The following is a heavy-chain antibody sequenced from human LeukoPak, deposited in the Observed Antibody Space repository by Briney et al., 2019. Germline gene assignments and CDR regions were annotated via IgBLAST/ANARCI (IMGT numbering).Heavy chain of an antibody. V-gene: IGHV3-30-3*01. CDR2: ISYDGSNK. J-gene: IGHJ4*02. D-gene: IGHD3-9*01. CDR3: ARKEVTILSNDY. Sequence: GGSLRLSRAASGFTFSSYAMHWVRQAPGKGLEWVAVISYDGSNKYYADSVKGRFTISRDNSKNTLYLQMNSLRAEDTAVYYCARKEVTILSNDYWGQGTLVTVSS. CDR1: GFTFSSYA.